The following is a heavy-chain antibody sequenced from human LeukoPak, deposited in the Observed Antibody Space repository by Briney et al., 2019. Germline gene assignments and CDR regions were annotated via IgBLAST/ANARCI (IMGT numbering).Heavy chain of an antibody. CDR3: LTIVETTFDAFDI. CDR1: GINVNSIH. D-gene: IGHD2/OR15-2a*01. J-gene: IGHJ3*02. V-gene: IGHV3-74*01. Sequence: GGSLRLSCAASGINVNSIHMSWVRQAPGKGLVWVSRINPDDKSASYADSVKGRFTIARDDARKTLYLQMNSLRAEDTAVYYCLTIVETTFDAFDIWGQGTMVTVSS. CDR2: INPDDKSA.